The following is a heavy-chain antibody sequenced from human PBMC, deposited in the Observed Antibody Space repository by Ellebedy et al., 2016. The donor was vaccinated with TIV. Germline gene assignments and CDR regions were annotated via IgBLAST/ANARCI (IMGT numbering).Heavy chain of an antibody. D-gene: IGHD6-13*01. CDR1: GFTFSNYA. CDR2: LGGDGDST. J-gene: IGHJ4*02. V-gene: IGHV3-23*01. Sequence: GESLKISCAASGFTFSNYALSWVRQAPGKGLEWVSTLGGDGDSTYYADSVKGRFTISRDNSKNTLYLQMSSLRVEDTAVYYCAKQPHISSNWYYFDFWGLGTLVTVSS. CDR3: AKQPHISSNWYYFDF.